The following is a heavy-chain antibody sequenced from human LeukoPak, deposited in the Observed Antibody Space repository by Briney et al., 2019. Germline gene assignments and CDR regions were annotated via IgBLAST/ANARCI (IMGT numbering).Heavy chain of an antibody. J-gene: IGHJ5*02. D-gene: IGHD6-19*01. CDR3: AKGAGSGWGELDP. CDR1: GFTFSRYA. CDR2: ISGSGGST. V-gene: IGHV3-23*01. Sequence: GGSLRLSCAASGFTFSRYAMSGVREAPGKGLECVSAISGSGGSTYYADSVKGRFTISRDNSKNTLYLQMNSLRAEDTAVYYCAKGAGSGWGELDPWGQGTLVTVSS.